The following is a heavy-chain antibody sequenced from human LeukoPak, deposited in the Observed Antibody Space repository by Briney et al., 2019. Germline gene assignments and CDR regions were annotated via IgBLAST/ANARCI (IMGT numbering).Heavy chain of an antibody. CDR2: ISGSGGST. CDR3: ARAPGEYNFGSFDY. CDR1: GVTFSSCA. Sequence: GGSLRLSCAASGVTFSSCAMSWVRQAPGKGLEWVSTISGSGGSTYYADSVKGRFTISRDNSQNTLYLQMNSLRAEDTAIYFCARAPGEYNFGSFDYWGQGALVTVSS. J-gene: IGHJ4*02. D-gene: IGHD5-18*01. V-gene: IGHV3-23*01.